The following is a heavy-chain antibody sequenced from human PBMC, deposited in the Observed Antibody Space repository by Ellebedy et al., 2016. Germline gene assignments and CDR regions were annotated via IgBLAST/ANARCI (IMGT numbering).Heavy chain of an antibody. V-gene: IGHV1-58*02. D-gene: IGHD1-26*01. CDR2: IVVGSGNT. CDR3: ARDLRYSGSYYFDY. J-gene: IGHJ4*02. Sequence: ASVKVSCKASGFTFTSSAMQWVRQARGQRLEWIGWIVVGSGNTNYAQKFQERVTITRDMSTSTAYMELRSLRSDDTAVYYCARDLRYSGSYYFDYWGQGTLVTVSS. CDR1: GFTFTSSA.